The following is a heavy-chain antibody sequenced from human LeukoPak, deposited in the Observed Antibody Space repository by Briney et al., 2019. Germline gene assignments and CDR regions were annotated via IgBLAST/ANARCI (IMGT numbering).Heavy chain of an antibody. CDR1: GFTFTSYA. D-gene: IGHD5-24*01. V-gene: IGHV3-23*01. CDR3: AKDPREGYSLTLPYYFDY. Sequence: PGGSLRLSCAASGFTFTSYAMSWVRQAPGKGLEWVSSLSASGDGTFYADSVKGRFTISRDDSMNTLYLQMNSLRTQDTAVYYCAKDPREGYSLTLPYYFDYWGQGTLVTVSS. CDR2: LSASGDGT. J-gene: IGHJ4*02.